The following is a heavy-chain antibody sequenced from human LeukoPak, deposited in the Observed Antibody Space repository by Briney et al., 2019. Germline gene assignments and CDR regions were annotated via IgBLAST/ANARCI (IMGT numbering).Heavy chain of an antibody. CDR3: ASMELEQQLVLAVHGWFDP. Sequence: SETLSLTCTVSGGSISSSSYYWGWIRQPPGKGLEWIGSFYYSGSTYYNPSLKSRVTISVDTSKNQFSLKLSSVTAADTAVYYCASMELEQQLVLAVHGWFDPWGQGTLVTVSS. CDR1: GGSISSSSYY. CDR2: FYYSGST. D-gene: IGHD6-13*01. V-gene: IGHV4-39*07. J-gene: IGHJ5*02.